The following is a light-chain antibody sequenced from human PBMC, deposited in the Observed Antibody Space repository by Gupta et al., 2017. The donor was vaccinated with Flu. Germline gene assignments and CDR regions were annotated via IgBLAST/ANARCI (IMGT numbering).Light chain of an antibody. CDR3: SAWDDSLNGVV. CDR1: SSNIGSNS. CDR2: RDS. J-gene: IGLJ3*02. Sequence: QSVVTQPPSASGTPGQRVTISCSGSSSNIGSNSVHWFQQLPQTAPKLLIYRDSERPSGVPDRFSGSKSGASASLAISGLQSEDEADYYCSAWDDSLNGVVFGGGTKLTVL. V-gene: IGLV1-44*01.